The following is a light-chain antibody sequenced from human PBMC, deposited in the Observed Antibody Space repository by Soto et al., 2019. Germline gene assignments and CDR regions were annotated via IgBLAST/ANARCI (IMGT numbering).Light chain of an antibody. J-gene: IGLJ3*02. CDR2: VVS. CDR3: CSYAGSSTAWV. Sequence: QSALTQPASVSGSPGQSITISCTGTSSDVGSYNLVSWYQQHPGKAPKLMIYVVSKRPSGVSNRFSGSKSGNTASLTISGLQAEDEADYYCCSYAGSSTAWVFGGGTKLTVL. CDR1: SSDVGSYNL. V-gene: IGLV2-23*02.